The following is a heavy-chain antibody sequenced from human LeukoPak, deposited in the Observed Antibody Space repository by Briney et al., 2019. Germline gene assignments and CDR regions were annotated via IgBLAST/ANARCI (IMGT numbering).Heavy chain of an antibody. CDR3: ARDPGARIAAAGTSFSWFDP. V-gene: IGHV7-4-1*02. Sequence: SVKVSCKASGYTFTSYAMNWVRQAPGQGLEWMGWINTNTGNPTYAQGFIGRFVFSLDTSVSTAYLQISSLKAEDTAVYYCARDPGARIAAAGTSFSWFDPWGQGTLVTVSS. CDR2: INTNTGNP. D-gene: IGHD6-13*01. J-gene: IGHJ5*02. CDR1: GYTFTSYA.